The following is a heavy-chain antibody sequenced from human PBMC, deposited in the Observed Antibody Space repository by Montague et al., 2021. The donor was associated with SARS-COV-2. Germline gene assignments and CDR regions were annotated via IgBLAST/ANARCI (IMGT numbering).Heavy chain of an antibody. D-gene: IGHD1-26*01. CDR3: ARGMGGSYLYYFDY. J-gene: IGHJ4*02. V-gene: IGHV4-59*01. CDR1: GGSISSYY. CDR2: IYYSGST. Sequence: SETLSLTCTVSGGSISSYYWSWIRQPPGKGPEWIGYIYYSGSTNYSPSLKSRVTILVDMSKNQFSLKLSSVTAADTAVYYCARGMGGSYLYYFDYWGQGTLVTVSS.